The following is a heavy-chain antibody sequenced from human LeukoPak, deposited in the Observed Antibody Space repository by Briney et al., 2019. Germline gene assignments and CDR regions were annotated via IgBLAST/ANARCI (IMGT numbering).Heavy chain of an antibody. V-gene: IGHV4-34*01. CDR2: INHSGST. J-gene: IGHJ5*02. CDR3: ARAQGGYDFWSGYYGIASWFDP. Sequence: PSETLSLTCAVYGGSFSGYYWSWIRQPPGKGLEWIGEINHSGSTNYNPSLKSRVTISVDTSKNQFSLKLSSVTAADTAVYYCARAQGGYDFWSGYYGIASWFDPWGQGTLVTVSS. D-gene: IGHD3-3*01. CDR1: GGSFSGYY.